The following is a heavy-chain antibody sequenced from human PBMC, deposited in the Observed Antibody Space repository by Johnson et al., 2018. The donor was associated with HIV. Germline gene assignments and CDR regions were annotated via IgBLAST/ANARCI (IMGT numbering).Heavy chain of an antibody. J-gene: IGHJ3*02. CDR1: GFTFSTNW. CDR2: INSDGSST. CDR3: ATELLRTEHDVFDI. D-gene: IGHD3-10*01. Sequence: VQLVESGGDLVQPGGSLRLSCVGSGFTFSTNWMHWVRQAPGKGLVWVSRINSDGSSTSYADSVKGRFTISRDNAKNTLYLQMNSLRAEDTAVYYCATELLRTEHDVFDIWGQGTMVTVSS. V-gene: IGHV3-74*01.